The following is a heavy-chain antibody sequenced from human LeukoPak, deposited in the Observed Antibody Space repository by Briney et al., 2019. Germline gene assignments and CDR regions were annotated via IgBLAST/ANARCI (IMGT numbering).Heavy chain of an antibody. V-gene: IGHV3-23*01. CDR2: ISGSGGVT. CDR3: AKGPGEYSSSWSDY. Sequence: QPGGSLRLSCAASRFTFSSYAMSWVRQAPGKGLEWVSAISGSGGVTYYADSVKGRFTISRDNSNNTLYLQMNSLRAEDTAVYYCAKGPGEYSSSWSDYWGQGTLVTVSS. J-gene: IGHJ4*02. CDR1: RFTFSSYA. D-gene: IGHD6-13*01.